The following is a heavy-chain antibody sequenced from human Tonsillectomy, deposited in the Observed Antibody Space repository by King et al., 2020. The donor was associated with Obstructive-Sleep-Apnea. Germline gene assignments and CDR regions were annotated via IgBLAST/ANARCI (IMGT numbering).Heavy chain of an antibody. D-gene: IGHD3-9*01. Sequence: VQLVESGGGVVQPGRSLRLSCAASGFTFSSYGMHWVRQAPGKGLEWVAVISYDGSNKYYADSVKGRFTISRDNSKNMLYLQMNSLRAEDTDMYYCVRDESGYDILTGVYGMDVWGQGTTVTVSS. CDR1: GFTFSSYG. V-gene: IGHV3-30*03. J-gene: IGHJ6*02. CDR3: VRDESGYDILTGVYGMDV. CDR2: ISYDGSNK.